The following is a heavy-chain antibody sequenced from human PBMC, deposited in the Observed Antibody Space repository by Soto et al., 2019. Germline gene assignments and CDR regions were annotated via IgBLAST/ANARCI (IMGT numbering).Heavy chain of an antibody. J-gene: IGHJ4*02. CDR1: GFSLSTNGVG. Sequence: QITLKESGPALVKPTQTLTLICTFSGFSLSTNGVGVGWIRQPPGKALEWLALIYWDDDKRYIPSLKTRLSSTKDAPKSQVVCTMTNMDPVETATYYCGRRSDEGYIDYWGQGTLVTVSS. V-gene: IGHV2-5*02. CDR2: IYWDDDK. D-gene: IGHD1-26*01. CDR3: GRRSDEGYIDY.